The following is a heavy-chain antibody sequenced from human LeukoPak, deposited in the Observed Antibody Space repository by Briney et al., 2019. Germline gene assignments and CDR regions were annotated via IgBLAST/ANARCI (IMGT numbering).Heavy chain of an antibody. V-gene: IGHV3-15*01. CDR2: IKSKTDGGTT. Sequence: GGSLRLSCAASGFTFSNARMSWVRQAPGKGLEWVGRIKSKTDGGTTDYAAPVKGRFTISRDNSKNTLYLQMNSLRAEDTAVYYCANVVMRDYVWGSYRPRGFDYWGQGTLVTVSS. D-gene: IGHD3-16*02. CDR1: GFTFSNAR. J-gene: IGHJ4*02. CDR3: ANVVMRDYVWGSYRPRGFDY.